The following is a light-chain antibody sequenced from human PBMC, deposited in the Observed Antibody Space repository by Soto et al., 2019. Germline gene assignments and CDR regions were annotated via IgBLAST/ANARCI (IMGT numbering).Light chain of an antibody. CDR2: GAS. V-gene: IGKV3-15*01. CDR1: QSVATN. Sequence: EALLTQSPATLSVSPGERVTLSCRASQSVATNLAWYQQRPGQAPRLLIYGASKRAIGLPARFSGSGSGTEFTLTITSLQSEDFAVYYCQQYNNWPQTFGQGTKVDI. CDR3: QQYNNWPQT. J-gene: IGKJ1*01.